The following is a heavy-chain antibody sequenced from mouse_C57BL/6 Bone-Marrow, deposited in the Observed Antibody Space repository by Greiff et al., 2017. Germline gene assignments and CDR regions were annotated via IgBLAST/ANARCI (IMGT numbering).Heavy chain of an antibody. J-gene: IGHJ2*01. Sequence: VQLKESGPGLVKPSQSLSLTCSVTGYSITSGYYWNWIRQFPGNKLEWMGYISYDGSNNYNPSLKNRISITRDTSKNQFFLKLNSVTTEDTATYYCARDDPSFDYWGQGTTLTVSS. CDR2: ISYDGSN. CDR1: GYSITSGYY. CDR3: ARDDPSFDY. V-gene: IGHV3-6*01.